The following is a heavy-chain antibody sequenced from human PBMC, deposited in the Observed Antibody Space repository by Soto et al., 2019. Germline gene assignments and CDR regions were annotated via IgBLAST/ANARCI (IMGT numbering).Heavy chain of an antibody. V-gene: IGHV3-30-3*01. Sequence: QVQLVESGGGVGQPGRSLRLSCAASGFTFSSYAMHWVRQAPGKGLEWVAVISYDGSNKYYADSVKGRFTISRDNSKNTLYLQMNSLRAEDTAVYYCARDPTRTYYDSSGPEDYWGQGTLVTVSS. CDR2: ISYDGSNK. CDR3: ARDPTRTYYDSSGPEDY. CDR1: GFTFSSYA. D-gene: IGHD3-22*01. J-gene: IGHJ4*02.